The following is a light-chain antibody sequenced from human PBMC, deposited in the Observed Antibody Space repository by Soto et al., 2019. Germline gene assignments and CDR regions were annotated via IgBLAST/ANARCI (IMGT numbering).Light chain of an antibody. Sequence: QSVLTQPPSASGTPGQRVTISCSGSSSNNGSNYVYWYQQLPGTAPKLLIYRNNQRPSGVPDRFSGSKSGTSASLAISGLRSDDEADYYCAAWDDSLSVHVGFGGGTQLTVL. CDR3: AAWDDSLSVHVG. CDR1: SSNNGSNY. CDR2: RNN. J-gene: IGLJ2*01. V-gene: IGLV1-47*01.